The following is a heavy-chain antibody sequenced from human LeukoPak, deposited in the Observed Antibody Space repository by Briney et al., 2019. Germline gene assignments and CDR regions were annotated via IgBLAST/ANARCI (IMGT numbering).Heavy chain of an antibody. CDR2: ISGSGGST. D-gene: IGHD1-1*01. V-gene: IGHV3-23*01. CDR3: AKSRERRSVY. J-gene: IGHJ4*02. Sequence: GGSLRLSCAASGFTFSSYAMSWVRQAPGKGLEWVSAISGSGGSTYYADPVKGRFTISRDNSKSTLYLQMNSLRAEDTAVYYCAKSRERRSVYWGQGTLVTVSS. CDR1: GFTFSSYA.